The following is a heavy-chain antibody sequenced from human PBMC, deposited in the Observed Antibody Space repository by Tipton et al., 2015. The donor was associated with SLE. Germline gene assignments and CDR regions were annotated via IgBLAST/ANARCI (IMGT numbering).Heavy chain of an antibody. J-gene: IGHJ4*02. D-gene: IGHD2-21*01. CDR1: GFTFNRYA. Sequence: GSLRLSCAASGFTFNRYAMSWVRQAPGKGLEWVSVVYTGGSTSYVESVKGRFIISRDNSKNTVYLEMNSLRVEDTAVYYCAKDRTLRWRSPDFWGPGSLVTVSS. CDR3: AKDRTLRWRSPDF. CDR2: VYTGGST. V-gene: IGHV3-23*03.